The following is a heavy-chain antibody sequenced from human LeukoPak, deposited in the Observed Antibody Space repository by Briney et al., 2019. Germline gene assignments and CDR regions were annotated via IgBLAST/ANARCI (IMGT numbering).Heavy chain of an antibody. CDR1: GYTFTVYY. CDR2: INPNSGGT. J-gene: IGHJ4*02. Sequence: ASVTVSCKASGYTFTVYYMHWVRQAPGQGLEWMGWINPNSGGTNYAQKFQGRVTTTRDTSISTAYMELSRLRSDDTAVYYCARAGYSYSSGWYGNYWGQGTLVTVSS. V-gene: IGHV1-2*02. CDR3: ARAGYSYSSGWYGNY. D-gene: IGHD6-19*01.